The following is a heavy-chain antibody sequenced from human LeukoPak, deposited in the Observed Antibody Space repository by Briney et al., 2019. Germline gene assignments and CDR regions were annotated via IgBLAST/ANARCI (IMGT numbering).Heavy chain of an antibody. V-gene: IGHV1-8*01. D-gene: IGHD2-15*01. Sequence: ASVKVSCKASGYTFTCYDINWVRQATGQGLEWMGWMNPNSGNTGYAQKFQGRVTMTRNTSISTAYMELSSLRSEDTAVYYCARGGGYCSGGSCYHPDYWGQGTLVTVSS. CDR2: MNPNSGNT. CDR1: GYTFTCYD. J-gene: IGHJ4*02. CDR3: ARGGGYCSGGSCYHPDY.